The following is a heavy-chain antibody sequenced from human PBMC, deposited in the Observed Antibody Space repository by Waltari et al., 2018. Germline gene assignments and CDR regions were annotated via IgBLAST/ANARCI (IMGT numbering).Heavy chain of an antibody. CDR1: GYTFTAYG. V-gene: IGHV1-18*04. J-gene: IGHJ3*02. CDR2: IRATNDKT. CDR3: ARRFIGAFDI. D-gene: IGHD3-3*01. Sequence: QVQLVQSGPEMKRPGASVKVSCKASGYTFTAYGLSWVRQAPGQGREWLGWIRATNDKTNDARKFQDRATMTTDTTTGAAYMELRSLRSDDTAVYYCARRFIGAFDIWGQGTMVTVSS.